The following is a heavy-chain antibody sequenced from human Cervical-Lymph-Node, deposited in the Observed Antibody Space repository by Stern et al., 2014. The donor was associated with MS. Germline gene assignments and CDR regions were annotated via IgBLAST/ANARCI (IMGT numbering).Heavy chain of an antibody. V-gene: IGHV4-59*01. Sequence: QVQLEESGPGLVKPSETLSLTCTASGGSFNNYYWSWIRQPPGKGLEWIGYIYQDGSTKYNTSLKSRVPISLTTSKKQFSLRLTSVTAADTAVYYCARVDDCSGGTCFSTSWFDPWGQGTLVTVSS. CDR3: ARVDDCSGGTCFSTSWFDP. CDR1: GGSFNNYY. CDR2: IYQDGST. J-gene: IGHJ5*02. D-gene: IGHD2-15*01.